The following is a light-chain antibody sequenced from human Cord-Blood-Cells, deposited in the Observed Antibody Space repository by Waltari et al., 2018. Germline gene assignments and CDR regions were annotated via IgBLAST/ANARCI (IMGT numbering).Light chain of an antibody. CDR3: MQALQTWYT. CDR1: QSLLHSNGYNY. Sequence: DIVMTQSPLSLPVTPGEPASISCRSSQSLLHSNGYNYLDWYLQKPGQSPQLLIYLGSNRAAGVPDRFSGKGSGTDFTLKISSVEAEDVGVYYCMQALQTWYTFGQETKLEIK. V-gene: IGKV2-28*01. CDR2: LGS. J-gene: IGKJ2*01.